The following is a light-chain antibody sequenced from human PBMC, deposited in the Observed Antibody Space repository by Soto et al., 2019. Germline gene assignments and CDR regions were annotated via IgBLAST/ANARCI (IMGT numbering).Light chain of an antibody. Sequence: QSVLTQPASVSGSPGQSITISCTGTISDVGSYNLVSWYQHHPGKAPKLMIYEGSQRPSGVSNRFSGSKSGNTASLTISGLQAEDEADYYCCSYAGSSTPSYVFGSGTKVTVL. CDR3: CSYAGSSTPSYV. J-gene: IGLJ1*01. CDR1: ISDVGSYNL. CDR2: EGS. V-gene: IGLV2-23*01.